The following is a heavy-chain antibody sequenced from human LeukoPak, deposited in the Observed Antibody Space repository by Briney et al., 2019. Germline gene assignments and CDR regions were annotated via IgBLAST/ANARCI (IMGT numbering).Heavy chain of an antibody. CDR1: GGTFSSYA. D-gene: IGHD3-16*02. Sequence: ASVKVSCKATGGTFSSYAISWVRQAPGQGLEWMGGIIPIFGTANYAQKFQGRVTITTDESTSTAYMELSSLRSEDTAVYYCARGGDYVWGSYRPYFDYWGQGTLVTVSS. V-gene: IGHV1-69*05. CDR2: IIPIFGTA. CDR3: ARGGDYVWGSYRPYFDY. J-gene: IGHJ4*02.